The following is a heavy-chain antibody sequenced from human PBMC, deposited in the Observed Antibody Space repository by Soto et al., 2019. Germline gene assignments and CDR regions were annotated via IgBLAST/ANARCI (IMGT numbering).Heavy chain of an antibody. CDR3: ARSLLKVILPLGY. CDR1: GYTFSGYY. J-gene: IGHJ4*02. D-gene: IGHD3-3*02. Sequence: ASVEVSCKXSGYTFSGYYMHWVRQAPGQGLEWMGWINTLSGDTSFPQKFQGRLAMTRDTSIDTAFMEVSRLTSDDTAIYYCARSLLKVILPLGYWGQGTLVTVSS. V-gene: IGHV1-2*02. CDR2: INTLSGDT.